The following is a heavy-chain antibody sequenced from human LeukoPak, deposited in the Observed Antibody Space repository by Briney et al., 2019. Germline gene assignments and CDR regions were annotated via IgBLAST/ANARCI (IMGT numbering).Heavy chain of an antibody. CDR3: AKSTGTGDFDY. J-gene: IGHJ4*02. D-gene: IGHD1-1*01. V-gene: IGHV3-23*01. Sequence: GGSLRLSCAASGFTFSSYAMSWVRQAPGKGXXWFLAITGSGGSTYYADSVKGRFTISRDNSKNTLYLQMVSLRADDTAVYYCAKSTGTGDFDYWGQGTLVTVSS. CDR2: ITGSGGST. CDR1: GFTFSSYA.